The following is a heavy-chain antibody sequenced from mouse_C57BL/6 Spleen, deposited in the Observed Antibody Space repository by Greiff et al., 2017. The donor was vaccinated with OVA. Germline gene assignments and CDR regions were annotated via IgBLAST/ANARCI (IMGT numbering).Heavy chain of an antibody. J-gene: IGHJ3*01. V-gene: IGHV1-59*01. CDR3: AKGLREAWFAY. Sequence: VQLQQPGAELVRPGTSVKLSCKASGYTFTSYWMHWVKQRPGQGLEWIGVIDPSDSYTNYNQKFKGKATLTVDTSSSTAYMQLSSLTSEDSAVYYCAKGLREAWFAYWGQGTLVTVSA. CDR1: GYTFTSYW. CDR2: IDPSDSYT. D-gene: IGHD3-1*01.